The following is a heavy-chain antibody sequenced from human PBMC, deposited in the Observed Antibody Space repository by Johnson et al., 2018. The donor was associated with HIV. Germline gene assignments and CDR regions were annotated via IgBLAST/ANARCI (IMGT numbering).Heavy chain of an antibody. CDR2: ISWDGGST. J-gene: IGHJ3*02. Sequence: QLVESGGVVVQPGGSLRLSCAASGFTFDDYAMHWVRQAPGKGLEWVSVISWDGGSTYYADSVKGRFTISRDNSKNSLYLQMNSLRVEDTAWYYCAKDTRMTTVTPGALNIWGQGTMVTVSS. CDR3: AKDTRMTTVTPGALNI. D-gene: IGHD4-11*01. V-gene: IGHV3-43D*03. CDR1: GFTFDDYA.